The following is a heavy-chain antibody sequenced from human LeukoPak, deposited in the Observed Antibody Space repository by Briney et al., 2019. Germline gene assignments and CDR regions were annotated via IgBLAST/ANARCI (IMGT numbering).Heavy chain of an antibody. CDR1: GYSFTSYW. D-gene: IGHD3-22*01. V-gene: IGHV5-51*01. J-gene: IGHJ4*02. CDR3: VTVGYYYDSSGLLFDY. CDR2: IYPSDSDT. Sequence: GESLKISCKGSGYSFTSYWIGWVRQMPGKGLEWMGIIYPSDSDTRYSPSFQGQVTVSADKSISTAYLQWSSLKASDTAMYYCVTVGYYYDSSGLLFDYWGQGTLVTVSS.